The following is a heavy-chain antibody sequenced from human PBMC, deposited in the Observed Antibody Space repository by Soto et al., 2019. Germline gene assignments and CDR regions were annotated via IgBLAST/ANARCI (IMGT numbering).Heavy chain of an antibody. CDR2: IKDKTDGGTT. Sequence: GSLRLSCTASGFTFSNMWMSWVRQSPGKGLEWVGRIKDKTDGGTTDYAAPVKGRFAISRDDSKSRLYLQMNSLKTDDTAVYYCTTGHYWGQGTLVTVSS. CDR1: GFTFSNMW. V-gene: IGHV3-15*01. J-gene: IGHJ4*02. CDR3: TTGHY.